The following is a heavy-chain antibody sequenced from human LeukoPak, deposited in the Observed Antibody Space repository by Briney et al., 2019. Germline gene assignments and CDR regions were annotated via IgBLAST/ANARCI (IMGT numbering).Heavy chain of an antibody. D-gene: IGHD2-15*01. V-gene: IGHV1-3*01. CDR3: ARAHCSGGSCYSSFDY. CDR2: INAGNGNT. CDR1: GYTFTSYA. J-gene: IGHJ4*02. Sequence: GASVKVSCKASGYTFTSYAMHWVRQAPGQRLEWTGWINAGNGNTKYSQKFQGRVTITRDTSASTAYMELSSLRSEDTAVYYCARAHCSGGSCYSSFDYWGQGTLVTVSS.